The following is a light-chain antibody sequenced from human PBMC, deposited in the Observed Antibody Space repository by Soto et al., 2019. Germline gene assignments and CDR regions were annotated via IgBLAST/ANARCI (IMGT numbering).Light chain of an antibody. CDR2: DGF. Sequence: DIQMTQSPSILSASVGDRVTITCRASQSISRWLAWYQQKPGKAPNLLIHDGFSLESGVPSRFSGSGSGTEFTLTITSLQPDDFATYYCQQYHTSWTFGQGSKVDIK. CDR3: QQYHTSWT. CDR1: QSISRW. J-gene: IGKJ1*01. V-gene: IGKV1-5*01.